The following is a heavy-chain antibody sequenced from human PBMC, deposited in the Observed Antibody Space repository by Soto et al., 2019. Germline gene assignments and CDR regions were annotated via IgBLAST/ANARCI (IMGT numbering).Heavy chain of an antibody. J-gene: IGHJ4*02. V-gene: IGHV1-69*13. Sequence: SVKVSCKASGGTFSSYAISWVRQAPGQGLEWMGGIIPICGTANYAQKFQGRVTITADESTSTAYMELSSLRSEDTAVYYCARGMVSSGWFLAYWGQGTLVTVSS. D-gene: IGHD6-19*01. CDR2: IIPICGTA. CDR1: GGTFSSYA. CDR3: ARGMVSSGWFLAY.